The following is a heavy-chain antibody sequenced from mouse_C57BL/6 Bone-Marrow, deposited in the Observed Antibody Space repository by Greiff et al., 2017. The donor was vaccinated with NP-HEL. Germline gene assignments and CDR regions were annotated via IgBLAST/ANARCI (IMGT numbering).Heavy chain of an antibody. CDR3: ARWDGYSAWFAY. CDR1: GYTFTSYW. D-gene: IGHD2-3*01. V-gene: IGHV1-53*01. Sequence: QVQLQQSGTELVKPGASVKLSCKASGYTFTSYWMHWVKQRPGQGLEWIGNINPSNGGTNYNEKFKSKATLTVDKSSSTAYMQLSSLTSEDSAVYYCARWDGYSAWFAYWGQGTLVTVSA. J-gene: IGHJ3*01. CDR2: INPSNGGT.